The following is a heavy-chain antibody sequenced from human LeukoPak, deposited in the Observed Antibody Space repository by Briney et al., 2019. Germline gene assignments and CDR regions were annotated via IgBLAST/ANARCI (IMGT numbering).Heavy chain of an antibody. D-gene: IGHD3-3*01. CDR3: ATFRFLGT. CDR1: GFTFNNYW. Sequence: LKISCAASGFTFNNYWMTWVRQGPGKGLEWVANIKPGGNEKYYVDSVKGRFTISRDNVKNSLYLQMNSLRAEDTAIYYCATFRFLGTWGQGTMVTVSP. CDR2: IKPGGNEK. J-gene: IGHJ3*01. V-gene: IGHV3-7*03.